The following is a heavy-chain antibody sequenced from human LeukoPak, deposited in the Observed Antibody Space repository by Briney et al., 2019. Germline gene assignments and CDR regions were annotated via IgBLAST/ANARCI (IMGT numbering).Heavy chain of an antibody. CDR2: IYYSGST. CDR1: GGSISSYY. CDR3: ARGEAYYDSSGYRPSNWFDP. Sequence: SETLTLTCTVSGGSISSYYWSWIRQPPGKGLEWIGSIYYSGSTYYNPSLKSRVTISVDTSKNQFSLKLSSVTAADTAVYYCARGEAYYDSSGYRPSNWFDPWGQGTLVTVSS. V-gene: IGHV4-39*07. J-gene: IGHJ5*02. D-gene: IGHD3-22*01.